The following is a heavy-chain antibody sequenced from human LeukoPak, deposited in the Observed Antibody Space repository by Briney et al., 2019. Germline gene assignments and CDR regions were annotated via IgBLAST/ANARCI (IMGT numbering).Heavy chain of an antibody. CDR1: GYTFTSYD. V-gene: IGHV1-8*03. D-gene: IGHD3-3*01. Sequence: ASVKVSCKASGYTFTSYDINWVRQATGQGLEWMGWMNPNSGNTGYAQKFQGRVTITRKTSISTAYMELSSLRSEDTAVYYCARAHVLRFLEWFSYWGRGTLVTVSS. J-gene: IGHJ4*02. CDR2: MNPNSGNT. CDR3: ARAHVLRFLEWFSY.